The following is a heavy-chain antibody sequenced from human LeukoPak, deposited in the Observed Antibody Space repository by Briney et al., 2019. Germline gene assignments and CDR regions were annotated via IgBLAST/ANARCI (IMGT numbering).Heavy chain of an antibody. Sequence: PSEAVSLTCTVSGASISSHYWSWIRQPQGKGLEWIGYIYHKGSTDYSPSLKGRLTISQDTSKNQISLSLTSVTTADTAMYYCARGGRWDKFDSWGQGILVSVSS. D-gene: IGHD1-26*01. CDR1: GASISSHY. J-gene: IGHJ5*01. V-gene: IGHV4-59*11. CDR3: ARGGRWDKFDS. CDR2: IYHKGST.